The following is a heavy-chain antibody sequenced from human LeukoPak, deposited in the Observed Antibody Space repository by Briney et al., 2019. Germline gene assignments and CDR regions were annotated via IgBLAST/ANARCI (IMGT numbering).Heavy chain of an antibody. J-gene: IGHJ4*02. Sequence: GGSLRLSCAASGFTLSTYGMHWVRQAPGKGLEWVANINEDGSYKYHAVSVKGRLTISRDNAKNSLYLQMNSLRAEDTAVYYCARDATRGGDNDYWGQGTRVIVSS. D-gene: IGHD2-21*02. CDR1: GFTLSTYG. V-gene: IGHV3-7*01. CDR3: ARDATRGGDNDY. CDR2: INEDGSYK.